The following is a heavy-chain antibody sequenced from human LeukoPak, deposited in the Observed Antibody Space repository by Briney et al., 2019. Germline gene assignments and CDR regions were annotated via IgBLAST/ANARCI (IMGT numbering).Heavy chain of an antibody. D-gene: IGHD5-24*01. CDR1: GGSLSSYY. CDR3: AVPVEMATIYTFDY. J-gene: IGHJ4*02. CDR2: IYYSGST. Sequence: PSETLSLTCTVSGGSLSSYYWSWIRQPAGKGLEWIGSIYYSGSTYYNPSLKSRVTISVDTSKNQFSLKLSSVTAADTAVYYCAVPVEMATIYTFDYWGQGTLVTVSS. V-gene: IGHV4-59*05.